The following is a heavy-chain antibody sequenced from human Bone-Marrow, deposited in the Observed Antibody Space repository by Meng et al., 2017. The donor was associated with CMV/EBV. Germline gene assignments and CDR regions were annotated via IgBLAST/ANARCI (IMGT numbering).Heavy chain of an antibody. J-gene: IGHJ6*02. CDR1: GFTFRNYA. D-gene: IGHD1-26*01. V-gene: IGHV3-21*01. Sequence: GESLKISCAASGFTFRNYAMGWVRQAPGKGLEWVSSIRSSTTYIYYADSVKGRFTISRDNAKNSLYLQMNSLRAEDTAVYYCARDTSGRGGRSYYYYGMDVWGQGTTVTVSS. CDR3: ARDTSGRGGRSYYYYGMDV. CDR2: IRSSTTYI.